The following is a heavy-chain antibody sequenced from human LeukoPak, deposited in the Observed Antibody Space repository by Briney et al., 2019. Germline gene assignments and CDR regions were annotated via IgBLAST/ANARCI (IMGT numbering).Heavy chain of an antibody. CDR2: IYYSGST. J-gene: IGHJ3*02. V-gene: IGHV4-59*01. Sequence: SETLSLTCTVSGGTISSYYWSWIRQPPGKGLEWIGYIYYSGSTNYNPSLKSRVTISVDTSKNQFSLKLSSVTAADTAVYYCARESNLFGVADDAFDIWGQGTMVTVSS. D-gene: IGHD3-3*01. CDR3: ARESNLFGVADDAFDI. CDR1: GGTISSYY.